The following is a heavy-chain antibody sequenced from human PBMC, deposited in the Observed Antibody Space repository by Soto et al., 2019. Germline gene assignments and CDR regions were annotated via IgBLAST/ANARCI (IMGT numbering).Heavy chain of an antibody. D-gene: IGHD3-10*01. J-gene: IGHJ5*02. V-gene: IGHV3-33*01. CDR2: IWYDGTNK. Sequence: GGSLRLSCAVSGFSFSSYGMNWVRQAPGKELEWVAVIWYDGTNKYYADSLKGRFTISRDDSKNTLYLQMNSLRAEDTAIYYCARDHSPFSYFYKPGNYESWFDPWGQGTLVTVSS. CDR1: GFSFSSYG. CDR3: ARDHSPFSYFYKPGNYESWFDP.